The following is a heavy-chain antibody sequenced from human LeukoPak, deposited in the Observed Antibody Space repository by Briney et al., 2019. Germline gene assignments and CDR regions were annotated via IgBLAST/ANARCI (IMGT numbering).Heavy chain of an antibody. CDR2: ISAYNGNT. V-gene: IGHV1-18*01. J-gene: IGHJ4*02. CDR3: ARESSGSSSPVGFPYRD. Sequence: ASVKVSCAASGYTFTSYGISWVRQAPGHGLEWMGWISAYNGNTNYAQKLQGRVTMTTDTFTSTAYMELRSLRSDDTAVYYCARESSGSSSPVGFPYRDWGQGTLVTVSS. D-gene: IGHD6-6*01. CDR1: GYTFTSYG.